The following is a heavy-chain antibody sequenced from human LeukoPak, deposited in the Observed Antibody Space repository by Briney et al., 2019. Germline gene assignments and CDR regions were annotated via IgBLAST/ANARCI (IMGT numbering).Heavy chain of an antibody. CDR1: GYTFTSYY. J-gene: IGHJ6*03. Sequence: ASVKVSCKASGYTFTSYYMHVVRQATGQGLEWMGWMNPNSCNTGYAQKFQGRFTITRNTSISTAYMELSSLRSEDTAVYYCARGGTDQYDFWSGFYYYYYYMDVWGKGTTVTVSS. CDR3: ARGGTDQYDFWSGFYYYYYYMDV. CDR2: MNPNSCNT. D-gene: IGHD3-3*01. V-gene: IGHV1-8*03.